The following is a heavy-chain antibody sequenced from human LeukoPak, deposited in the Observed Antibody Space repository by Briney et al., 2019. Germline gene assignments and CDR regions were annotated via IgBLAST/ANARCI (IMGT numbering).Heavy chain of an antibody. J-gene: IGHJ5*02. CDR3: ARAPYYDFWSGYYTRGGWWFDP. V-gene: IGHV4-59*01. D-gene: IGHD3-3*01. Sequence: SETLSLTCTVSGGSISSYYWSWIRQPPGKGLEWIGYIYYSGSTNYNPSLKSRVTVSVDTSKNQFSLKLSSVTAADTAVYYCARAPYYDFWSGYYTRGGWWFDPWGQGTLVTVSS. CDR1: GGSISSYY. CDR2: IYYSGST.